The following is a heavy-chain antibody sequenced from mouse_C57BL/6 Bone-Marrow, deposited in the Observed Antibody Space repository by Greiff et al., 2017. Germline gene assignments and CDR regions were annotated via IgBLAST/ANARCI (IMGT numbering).Heavy chain of an antibody. Sequence: QVQLQQPGAELVKPGASVKLSCKASGYTFTSYWMQWVKQRPGQGLEWIGEIDPSDSYTNYNHKFKGKATLTVDTSSSTAYMQLSNLTSWDSADYYFASGGYYYCDYWGQGTTLTVSS. D-gene: IGHD2-3*01. V-gene: IGHV1-50*01. J-gene: IGHJ2*01. CDR1: GYTFTSYW. CDR3: ASGGYYYCDY. CDR2: IDPSDSYT.